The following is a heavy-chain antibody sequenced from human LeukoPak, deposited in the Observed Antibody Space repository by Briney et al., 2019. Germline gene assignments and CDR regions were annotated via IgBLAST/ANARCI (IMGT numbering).Heavy chain of an antibody. D-gene: IGHD3-10*01. CDR3: ARDNRGVGEVGWFDP. V-gene: IGHV3-48*03. CDR2: ISASGATK. J-gene: IGHJ5*02. Sequence: GGSLRLSCAASGFTFSSYEMHWVRQAPGKGLEWVSYISASGATKYYADSVKGRFTISRDNAKNSLYLQMNSLRAEDTATYYCARDNRGVGEVGWFDPWGQGTLLTVSS. CDR1: GFTFSSYE.